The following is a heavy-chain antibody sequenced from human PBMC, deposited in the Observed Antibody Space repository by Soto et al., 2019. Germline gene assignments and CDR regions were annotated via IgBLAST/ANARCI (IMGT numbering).Heavy chain of an antibody. J-gene: IGHJ4*02. V-gene: IGHV5-51*01. CDR1: GYSLTSYW. Sequence: PGESLKISCKGSGYSLTSYWIGWLRQMPVKGLEWMGIIYPGDSDTRYSPSFQGQVTISADKSISTAYLQWSSQKASDTAMYYCARQSGGYDSPHYFDYWGQGTLVTVSS. D-gene: IGHD5-12*01. CDR3: ARQSGGYDSPHYFDY. CDR2: IYPGDSDT.